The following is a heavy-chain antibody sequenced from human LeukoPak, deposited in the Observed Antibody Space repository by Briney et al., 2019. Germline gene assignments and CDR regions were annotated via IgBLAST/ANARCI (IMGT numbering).Heavy chain of an antibody. Sequence: GGSLRLSCAASGFTFSSYGTHWVRQAPGKGLEWVAFIRYDGSNKYYADSVKGRFTISRDNSKNTLYLQMNSLRAEDTAVYYCAVTVTTTYYFDYWGQGTLVTVSS. V-gene: IGHV3-30*02. CDR1: GFTFSSYG. CDR2: IRYDGSNK. J-gene: IGHJ4*02. CDR3: AVTVTTTYYFDY. D-gene: IGHD4-17*01.